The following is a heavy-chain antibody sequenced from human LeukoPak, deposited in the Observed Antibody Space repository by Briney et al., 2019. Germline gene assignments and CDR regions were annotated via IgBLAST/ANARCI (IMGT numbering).Heavy chain of an antibody. J-gene: IGHJ3*02. V-gene: IGHV3-53*01. D-gene: IGHD3-22*01. CDR3: AREAHKNYYDSSGYYLGAFDI. Sequence: GGSLRLSCAASGFTVSSNYMSWVRQAPGKGLEWVSVIYSGGSTYYADSVKGRFTISRDNSKNTLCLQMNSLRAEDTAVCYCAREAHKNYYDSSGYYLGAFDIWGQGTMVTVSS. CDR1: GFTVSSNY. CDR2: IYSGGST.